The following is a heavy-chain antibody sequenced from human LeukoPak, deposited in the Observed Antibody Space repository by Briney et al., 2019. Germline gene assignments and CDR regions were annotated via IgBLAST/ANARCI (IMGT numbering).Heavy chain of an antibody. D-gene: IGHD2-2*01. Sequence: ASVKVSCKASGYTFTDYYIHWVRQAPGQGLEWVGVVNPTGGTITYAQKFQGRVSVTSDTSTNTVYMELSSLRSDDTSVYYCAREITSWKVLFDWGQGTLVTVSS. V-gene: IGHV1-46*01. CDR3: AREITSWKVLFD. J-gene: IGHJ4*02. CDR1: GYTFTDYY. CDR2: VNPTGGTI.